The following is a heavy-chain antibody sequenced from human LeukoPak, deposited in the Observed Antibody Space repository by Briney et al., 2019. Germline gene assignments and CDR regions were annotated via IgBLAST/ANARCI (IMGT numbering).Heavy chain of an antibody. D-gene: IGHD4-11*01. Sequence: GESLKISCQGSGYSFSRYWIGWVRQMPGKGLEWMGIIYPDDSDTRYSPSFQGQVTISADKSISTAYLQWSSLKASDTAMYYCAGSGRDYTSAFNYWGQGTLVTVSS. CDR1: GYSFSRYW. J-gene: IGHJ4*02. V-gene: IGHV5-51*01. CDR3: AGSGRDYTSAFNY. CDR2: IYPDDSDT.